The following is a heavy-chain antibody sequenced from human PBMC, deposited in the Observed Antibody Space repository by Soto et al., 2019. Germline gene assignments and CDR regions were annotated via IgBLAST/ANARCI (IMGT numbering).Heavy chain of an antibody. CDR1: GYIFSTYG. J-gene: IGHJ4*02. V-gene: IGHV1-18*01. D-gene: IGHD3-16*01. CDR2: MSPYNGNT. Sequence: WASVKVSCKTSGYIFSTYGVSWLRQAPGQGLEWMGWMSPYNGNTHYAQNFQGRVTMTADTSTSTAYMELRSLRFDDTAVYYCARRGGEWLSYYFDYWGQGTLVTVSS. CDR3: ARRGGEWLSYYFDY.